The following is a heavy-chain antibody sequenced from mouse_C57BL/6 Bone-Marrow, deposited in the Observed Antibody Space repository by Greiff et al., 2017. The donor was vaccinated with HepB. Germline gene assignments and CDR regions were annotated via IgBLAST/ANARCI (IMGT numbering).Heavy chain of an antibody. CDR1: GFNIKDDY. J-gene: IGHJ4*01. V-gene: IGHV14-4*01. Sequence: VQLQQSGAELVRPGASVKLSCTASGFNIKDDYMHWVKQRPEQGLEWIGWIDPENGDTEYASKFQGKATITADTSSNTAYLQLSSLTSEDTAVDYCTDSNPSAMDYWGQGTSVTVSS. D-gene: IGHD2-5*01. CDR2: IDPENGDT. CDR3: TDSNPSAMDY.